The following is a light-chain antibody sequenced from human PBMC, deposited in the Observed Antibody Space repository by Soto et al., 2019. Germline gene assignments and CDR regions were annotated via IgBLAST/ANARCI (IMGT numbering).Light chain of an antibody. CDR1: QRVDSN. CDR3: QPYKNWRPTYT. J-gene: IGKJ2*01. V-gene: IGKV3-15*01. Sequence: EIVMLQSPATLSLSPGERATLSCRASQRVDSNLAWYQQKPGQPPRLIIYRASARATGVPSRFSGSGSGTAFTRTISSMQYDDFACYYSQPYKNWRPTYTVGQGNQLEI. CDR2: RAS.